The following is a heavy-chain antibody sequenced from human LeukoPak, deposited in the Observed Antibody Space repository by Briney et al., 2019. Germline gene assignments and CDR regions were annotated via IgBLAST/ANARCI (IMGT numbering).Heavy chain of an antibody. D-gene: IGHD6-19*01. CDR1: GGSISGNY. V-gene: IGHV4-4*07. CDR2: IYSSGST. CDR3: ARDWSVAGPPDHFDY. J-gene: IGHJ4*01. Sequence: PSETLFLTCNVSGGSISGNYWSWIRQPAGKGLEWIGHIYSSGSTKFNPSLKSRVSMSVLMSKNQFSLRLNSVTAADTAVYYCARDWSVAGPPDHFDYWGHRTLVTVSS.